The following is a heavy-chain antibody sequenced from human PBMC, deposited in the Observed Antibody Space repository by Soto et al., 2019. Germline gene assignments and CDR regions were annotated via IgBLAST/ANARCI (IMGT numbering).Heavy chain of an antibody. V-gene: IGHV4-31*03. J-gene: IGHJ3*02. Sequence: QVPLQESGPGLVKPSQTLSLTCTVSGGSISSGGYYWSWIRQHPGKGLEWIGYIYYSGSTYYNPSLKSRVTISVDTSKNQFSLKLSSVTAADTAVYYCARELHMYSSSSRAFDIWRQGTMVTVSS. CDR1: GGSISSGGYY. D-gene: IGHD6-6*01. CDR2: IYYSGST. CDR3: ARELHMYSSSSRAFDI.